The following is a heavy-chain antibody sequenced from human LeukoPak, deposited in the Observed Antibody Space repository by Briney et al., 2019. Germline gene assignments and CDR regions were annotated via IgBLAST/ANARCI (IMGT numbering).Heavy chain of an antibody. CDR2: ISSSSSTI. J-gene: IGHJ4*02. CDR3: ANSLTITYYYDSSGYSFDY. Sequence: GGSLRISCAASGFTFSSYSMNWVRQAPGKGLEWVSYISSSSSTIYYADSVKGRFTISRDNSKNTLYLQMNSLRAEDTAVYYCANSLTITYYYDSSGYSFDYWGQGTLVTVSS. D-gene: IGHD3-22*01. CDR1: GFTFSSYS. V-gene: IGHV3-48*01.